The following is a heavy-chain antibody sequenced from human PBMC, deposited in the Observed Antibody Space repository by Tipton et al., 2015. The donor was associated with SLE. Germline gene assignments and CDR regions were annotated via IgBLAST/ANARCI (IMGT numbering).Heavy chain of an antibody. CDR3: ARASGSSSWDDAFDI. J-gene: IGHJ3*02. CDR2: IKQDGSEK. V-gene: IGHV3-7*03. CDR1: GFTFSSYW. Sequence: SLRLSCAASGFTFSSYWMSWVRQAPGKGLEWVANIKQDGSEKYYVDSVKGRFTISRDNAKNSLYLQMNSLRAEDTAVYYCARASGSSSWDDAFDIWGQGTMVTVSS. D-gene: IGHD6-13*01.